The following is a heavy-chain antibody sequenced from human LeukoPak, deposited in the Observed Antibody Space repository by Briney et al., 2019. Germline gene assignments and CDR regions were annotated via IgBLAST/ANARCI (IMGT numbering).Heavy chain of an antibody. V-gene: IGHV1-18*01. Sequence: GASVKVSCKSSVYIFTSYGISWVRQARAQGLEWVGWISAYNGNTNYAQKLQGRVAMTTNTSTSTAYMELRSLRSDDTAVYYCESPLSPGRYYDSSGYSFYYWGQGTLVTVSS. J-gene: IGHJ4*02. CDR3: ESPLSPGRYYDSSGYSFYY. CDR2: ISAYNGNT. D-gene: IGHD3-22*01. CDR1: VYIFTSYG.